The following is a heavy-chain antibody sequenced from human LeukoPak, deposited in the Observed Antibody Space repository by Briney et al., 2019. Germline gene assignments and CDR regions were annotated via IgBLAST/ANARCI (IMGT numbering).Heavy chain of an antibody. CDR2: ISGST. CDR3: AKSPFGGVSVPEWFDP. J-gene: IGHJ5*02. Sequence: GGSLRLSCAASGFTFNVYAMSWVRQAPGKGLEWASTISGSTYYADSVKGRFTISRDNSKNTLFLQMNSLRAGDTAVYYCAKSPFGGVSVPEWFDPWGQGTLVTVSS. V-gene: IGHV3-23*01. CDR1: GFTFNVYA. D-gene: IGHD3-16*01.